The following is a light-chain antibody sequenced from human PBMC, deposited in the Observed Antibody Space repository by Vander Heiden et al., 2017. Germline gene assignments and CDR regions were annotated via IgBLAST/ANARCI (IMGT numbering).Light chain of an antibody. V-gene: IGLV3-1*01. CDR1: KLGDKY. J-gene: IGLJ2*01. CDR2: QES. Sequence: SYELPQPPSVSVSPGQTASITCSGDKLGDKYACWYQQKPGQSPVLVIYQESKRPSGIPERFSGSNSGNTATLTISGTQAMDEADYYCQAWDSSTAVFGGGTKLTVL. CDR3: QAWDSSTAV.